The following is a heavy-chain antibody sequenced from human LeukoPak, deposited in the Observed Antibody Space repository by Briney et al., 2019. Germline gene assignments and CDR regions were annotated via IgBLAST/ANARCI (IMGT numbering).Heavy chain of an antibody. Sequence: ASVKVSCKVSGYTLTELSMHWVRQAPGKGLEWMGGFGPEDGETIYAQKFQGRVTMTEDTSTDTAYMELSSLRSEDTAVYYCAAYYDFWSGYYTINWGQGTLVTVSS. D-gene: IGHD3-3*01. CDR2: FGPEDGET. CDR3: AAYYDFWSGYYTIN. CDR1: GYTLTELS. V-gene: IGHV1-24*01. J-gene: IGHJ4*02.